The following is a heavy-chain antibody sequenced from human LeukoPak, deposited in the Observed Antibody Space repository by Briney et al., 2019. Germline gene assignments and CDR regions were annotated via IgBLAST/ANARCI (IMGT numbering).Heavy chain of an antibody. CDR3: ARHINYYDSSGFDY. D-gene: IGHD3-22*01. V-gene: IGHV5-10-1*01. CDR1: GYIFTSYW. J-gene: IGHJ4*02. CDR2: IDPSDSYT. Sequence: GESLKISCKISGYIFTSYWITWVRQMPGEGLEWMGRIDPSDSYTNYSPSFQGHVTISVDKSISTAYLQWSSLKASDTAMYYCARHINYYDSSGFDYWGQGTLVTVSS.